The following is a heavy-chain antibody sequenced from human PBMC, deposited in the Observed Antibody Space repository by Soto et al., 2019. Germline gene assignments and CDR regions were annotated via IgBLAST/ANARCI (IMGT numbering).Heavy chain of an antibody. D-gene: IGHD3-22*01. Sequence: SETLSLTCTVSGGSVSNGMYYWSWIRQPPGKGLEWIGNVYFTGTTIYNPSLKSRVTMSVDTYKDQFFLKLTSVTAADTAVYYCARVGYDSSGYYDNFDYWGQGTLVTVSS. CDR1: GGSVSNGMYY. CDR2: VYFTGTT. V-gene: IGHV4-61*01. CDR3: ARVGYDSSGYYDNFDY. J-gene: IGHJ4*02.